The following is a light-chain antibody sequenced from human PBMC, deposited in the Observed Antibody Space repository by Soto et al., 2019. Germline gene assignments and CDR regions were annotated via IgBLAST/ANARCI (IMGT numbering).Light chain of an antibody. CDR1: QGIRSY. CDR3: QQLSSYPV. Sequence: DIQLTQSPSFLSASVGDRVTITRRASQGIRSYLAWYQQKPGQAPKLLIYAASTLQSGVPSRFSGSGSGTHFTLTISSLQPEDFATYYCQQLSSYPVFGGGTKVDIK. CDR2: AAS. V-gene: IGKV1-9*01. J-gene: IGKJ4*01.